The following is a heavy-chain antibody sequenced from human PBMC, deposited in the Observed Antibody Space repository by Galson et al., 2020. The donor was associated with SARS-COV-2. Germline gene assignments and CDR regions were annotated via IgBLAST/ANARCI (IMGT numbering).Heavy chain of an antibody. Sequence: GGSLRLSCAVSGLTFSSYAMTWVRQAPGRGLEWVSTLNGVGVNTYYADSVKGRFTISRDNSQNTLYLQMNSLRVEDTAVYYCAKHGDKNYWYFDLWGRGTLVTVSS. D-gene: IGHD3-3*01. CDR3: AKHGDKNYWYFDL. CDR1: GLTFSSYA. CDR2: LNGVGVNT. V-gene: IGHV3-23*01. J-gene: IGHJ2*01.